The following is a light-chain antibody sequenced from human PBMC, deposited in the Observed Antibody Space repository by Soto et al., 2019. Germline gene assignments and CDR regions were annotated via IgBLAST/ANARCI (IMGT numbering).Light chain of an antibody. CDR2: AAS. CDR1: QGISSY. CDR3: QQYYSYPRT. V-gene: IGKV1-8*01. J-gene: IGKJ1*01. Sequence: AIRMTQSPSSFSASTGDRVTITCRASQGISSYLAWYQQKPGKAPKLLIYAASTLQSGVPSRFSGSVSGTDFTLTISCLQSEEFATYYCQQYYSYPRTFGQGTKVEIK.